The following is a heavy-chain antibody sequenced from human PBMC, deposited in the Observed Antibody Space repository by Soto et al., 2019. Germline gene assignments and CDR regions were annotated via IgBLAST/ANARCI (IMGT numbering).Heavy chain of an antibody. D-gene: IGHD3-22*01. J-gene: IGHJ6*02. CDR1: GGTFSSYA. Sequence: GASVKVSCKASGGTFSSYAISWVRQAPGQGLEWMGGIIPIFGTANYAQKFQGRVTITADKSASTAYMELSSLRSEDTAVYYCARGSSGYYYVYYYYYGMDVWGQGTTVTVSS. V-gene: IGHV1-69*06. CDR2: IIPIFGTA. CDR3: ARGSSGYYYVYYYYYGMDV.